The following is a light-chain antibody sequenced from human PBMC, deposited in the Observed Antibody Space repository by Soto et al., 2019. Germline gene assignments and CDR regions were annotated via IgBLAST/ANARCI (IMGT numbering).Light chain of an antibody. J-gene: IGLJ2*01. V-gene: IGLV2-14*01. Sequence: QSALTQPASVSGSPGQSITISCTGTSSDVGGYNYVSWYQQHPGKAPKLMIYDVDNRPSGVSNRFSGSKSGDTASLTISGLQAEDEADYYCSSYTSSGTLVFGGGTQLTVL. CDR2: DVD. CDR1: SSDVGGYNY. CDR3: SSYTSSGTLV.